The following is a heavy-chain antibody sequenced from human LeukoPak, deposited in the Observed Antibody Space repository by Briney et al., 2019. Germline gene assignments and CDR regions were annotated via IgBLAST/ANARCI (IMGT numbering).Heavy chain of an antibody. CDR2: IKTKSEGGTT. V-gene: IGHV3-15*01. J-gene: IGHJ3*02. D-gene: IGHD5-18*01. CDR3: CTEGSTYGYHSFDI. Sequence: KPGGSLRLSCAASGFTLRNAWMSWVRQAPGKGLEWVGRIKTKSEGGTTDYAAPVKGRLTISRDDSENTLYLEMNSLKTEDTAMYYCCTEGSTYGYHSFDIRGQGTMVTVSS. CDR1: GFTLRNAW.